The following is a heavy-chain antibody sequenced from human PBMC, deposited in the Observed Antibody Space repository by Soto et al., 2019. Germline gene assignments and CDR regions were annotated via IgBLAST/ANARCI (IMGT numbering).Heavy chain of an antibody. CDR2: INNDGSST. CDR3: ATDQLSLLNYDY. Sequence: GGSLRLSCAASGFTFSSYWMHWVRQAPGKGLVWVSRINNDGSSTSYADSVKGRFTISRDNAKNSLYLQMNSLRAEDTAVYYCATDQLSLLNYDYWGQGTLVTVSS. J-gene: IGHJ4*02. V-gene: IGHV3-74*01. CDR1: GFTFSSYW. D-gene: IGHD1-1*01.